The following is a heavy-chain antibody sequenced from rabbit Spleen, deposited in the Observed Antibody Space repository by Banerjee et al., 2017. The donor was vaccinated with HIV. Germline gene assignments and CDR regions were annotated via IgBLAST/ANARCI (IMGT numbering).Heavy chain of an antibody. V-gene: IGHV1S45*01. D-gene: IGHD7-1*01. CDR3: ARDGDDPGYDFNL. Sequence: QEQLVESGGGLVQPEGSLTLTCKASGFTLSSYWMCWVRQAPGKGLEWITCINIVTGKSVYASWVSGRFIMSRTSSTTVTLQMTSLTAADTATYFCARDGDDPGYDFNLWGPGTLVTVS. J-gene: IGHJ4*01. CDR2: INIVTGKS. CDR1: GFTLSSYW.